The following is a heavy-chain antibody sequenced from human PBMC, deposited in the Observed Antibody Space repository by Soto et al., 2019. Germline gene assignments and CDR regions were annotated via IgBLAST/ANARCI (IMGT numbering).Heavy chain of an antibody. J-gene: IGHJ5*02. D-gene: IGHD3-3*01. CDR3: ARGALRFLQWFDP. Sequence: SETLSLTCTVSGASVNSENYYWSWIRQPPGKGLEWIGYVYYSGSTNYNPSLKSRATISLDTYKNQFSLKMTSMTSADTAFYYCARGALRFLQWFDPWGQGTLVTVSS. V-gene: IGHV4-61*01. CDR2: VYYSGST. CDR1: GASVNSENYY.